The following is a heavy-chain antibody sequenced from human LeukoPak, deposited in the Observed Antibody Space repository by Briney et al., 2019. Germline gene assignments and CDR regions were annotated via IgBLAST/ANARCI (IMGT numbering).Heavy chain of an antibody. Sequence: SVKVSCKASGGTFSSYAISWVRQAPGQGLEWMGGIIPIFGTANYAQKFQGRVTITADESTSTAYMELSSLSSEDTAVYYCARDRRGAFDIWGQGTMVTVSS. V-gene: IGHV1-69*13. J-gene: IGHJ3*02. CDR1: GGTFSSYA. CDR3: ARDRRGAFDI. CDR2: IIPIFGTA. D-gene: IGHD3-10*01.